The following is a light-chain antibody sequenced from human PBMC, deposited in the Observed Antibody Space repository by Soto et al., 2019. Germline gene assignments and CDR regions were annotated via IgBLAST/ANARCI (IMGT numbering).Light chain of an antibody. CDR2: GAS. Sequence: EIVMTQSPATLSVSPGERATLSCRASPSVSSNLAWYQQKPGQAPRLLIYGASTRATGIPARFSGSGSGTESTLTISSLQSEDFAVYFCQQYNDWPLTFGGGTKVEIK. CDR3: QQYNDWPLT. V-gene: IGKV3-15*01. CDR1: PSVSSN. J-gene: IGKJ4*01.